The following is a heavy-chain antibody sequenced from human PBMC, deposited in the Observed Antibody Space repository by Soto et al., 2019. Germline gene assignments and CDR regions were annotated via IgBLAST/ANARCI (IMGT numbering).Heavy chain of an antibody. CDR3: ARESGGATATLDYYYFYMDV. J-gene: IGHJ6*03. V-gene: IGHV1-2*04. D-gene: IGHD5-12*01. CDR1: GDTFTDYY. Sequence: QVQLVQSGAEVKKPGASVTVSCRSSGDTFTDYYMHWVRQAPGQGLEWMGWINPNSGVTKYAQKFQGWVTMTSDTSIRTVYMQLNRLRSDDTAVYYCARESGGATATLDYYYFYMDVWGTGTTVTVSS. CDR2: INPNSGVT.